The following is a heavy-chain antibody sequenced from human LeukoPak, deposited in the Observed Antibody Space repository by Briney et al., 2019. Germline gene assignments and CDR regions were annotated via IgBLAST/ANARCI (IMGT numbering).Heavy chain of an antibody. CDR3: ARGTNRITIFGVVTRPYYYMDV. D-gene: IGHD3-3*01. CDR2: IIPIHGIA. V-gene: IGHV1-69*02. Sequence: SVKVSCKASGGTFSSYTVSWVRQAPGQGLEWMGRIIPIHGIANYAQKFQGRVTITADKSTSTAYMELSSLRSEDTAVYYCARGTNRITIFGVVTRPYYYMDVWGKGTTVTVSS. J-gene: IGHJ6*03. CDR1: GGTFSSYT.